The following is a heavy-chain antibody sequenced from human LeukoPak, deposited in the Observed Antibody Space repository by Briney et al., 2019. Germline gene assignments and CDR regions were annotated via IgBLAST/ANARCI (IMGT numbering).Heavy chain of an antibody. J-gene: IGHJ4*02. D-gene: IGHD5-12*01. CDR2: IYYSGST. CDR1: GGSISSYY. CDR3: ARRPINYRAFDY. V-gene: IGHV4-59*05. Sequence: SETLSLTCTVSGGSISSYYWSWIRQPPGKGLEWIGSIYYSGSTYYNPSLKSRVTISVDTSNNQFSLKVRSVTAADTAVYYCARRPINYRAFDYWGQGTLVTVS.